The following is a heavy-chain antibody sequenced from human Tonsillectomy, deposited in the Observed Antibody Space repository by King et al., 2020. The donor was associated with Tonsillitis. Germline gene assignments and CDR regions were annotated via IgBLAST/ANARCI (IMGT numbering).Heavy chain of an antibody. Sequence: QLVQSGAEVKKPGESLRISCKGSGYSFTNYWIGWVRQMPGKGLEWMGIIYPADSDTRYSPSFQGQVTISVDKAISTAYLQWSSLKASDTAIYYCASIPYSIRFLDSFDIWGQGTMVTVSS. J-gene: IGHJ3*02. D-gene: IGHD3-3*01. CDR1: GYSFTNYW. CDR2: IYPADSDT. CDR3: ASIPYSIRFLDSFDI. V-gene: IGHV5-51*01.